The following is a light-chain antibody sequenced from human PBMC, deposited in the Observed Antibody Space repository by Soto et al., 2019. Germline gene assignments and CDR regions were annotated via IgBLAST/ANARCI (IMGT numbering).Light chain of an antibody. CDR2: KAS. CDR1: QSISSW. V-gene: IGKV1-5*03. CDR3: QKYNGYRWT. J-gene: IGKJ1*01. Sequence: DIQMTKSPSIVSAAVGYILPITLLASQSISSWLAWYQQKPGKAPKILIYKASSLESGVPSRFSGSGSGTEFTLTISSLQPDDFATYYCQKYNGYRWTFGKGTKVDIK.